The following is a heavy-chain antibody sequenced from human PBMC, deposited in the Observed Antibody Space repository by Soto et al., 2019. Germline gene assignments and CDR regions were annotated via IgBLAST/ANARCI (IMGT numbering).Heavy chain of an antibody. Sequence: EVQLVESGGGLVKPGGSLRLSCAASGFTFTSHNIYWFRQAPGKGLEWVSSISPYDHSFYYADSVKGRFTVSKNNAKSSVYLKMESQRAENTAIYYCARELSTMLRAYNWGQGTLVTVSS. CDR3: ARELSTMLRAYN. CDR2: ISPYDHSF. J-gene: IGHJ4*02. D-gene: IGHD3-10*02. V-gene: IGHV3-21*02. CDR1: GFTFTSHN.